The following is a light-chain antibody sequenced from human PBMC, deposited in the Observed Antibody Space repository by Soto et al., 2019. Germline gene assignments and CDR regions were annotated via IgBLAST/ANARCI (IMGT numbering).Light chain of an antibody. CDR1: SSDVGGYNY. CDR2: EVS. CDR3: SSYTRSNPLV. Sequence: QSALTQPASVSGSPGQSITISCTGTSSDVGGYNYVSWYQQQPGKAPKLMIYEVSYRPSGVSNRFSGSKSGNAASLTISGLQAEDEADYYCSSYTRSNPLVFGTGTKLPVL. V-gene: IGLV2-14*01. J-gene: IGLJ1*01.